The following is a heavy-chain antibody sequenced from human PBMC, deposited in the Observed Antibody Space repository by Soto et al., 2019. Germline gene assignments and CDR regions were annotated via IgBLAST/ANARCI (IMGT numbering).Heavy chain of an antibody. CDR2: ISLYNGNT. J-gene: IGHJ4*02. Sequence: ASVKVSCKAYDFSFTIHGISWVRQAPGQGLEWMGCISLYNGNTNYAQQFQGRVTMTTDTSTSTAYMELRSLRSDDTAMYFCAIYHLELFRFDYWGQGTLVTVS. D-gene: IGHD3-10*01. CDR3: AIYHLELFRFDY. CDR1: DFSFTIHG. V-gene: IGHV1-18*04.